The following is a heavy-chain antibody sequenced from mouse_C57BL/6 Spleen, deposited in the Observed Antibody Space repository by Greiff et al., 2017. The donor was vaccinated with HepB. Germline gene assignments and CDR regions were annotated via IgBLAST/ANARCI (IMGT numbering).Heavy chain of an antibody. Sequence: VQLQQSGAELVRPGASVKLSCTASGFNIKDYYMHWVKQRPEQGLEWIGRIDPEDGDTEYAPKFQGKATMTADTSSNIAYLQLSSLTSEDTAVYYCTTGGITAIRLFDYWGQGTTLTVSS. V-gene: IGHV14-1*01. CDR3: TTGGITAIRLFDY. J-gene: IGHJ2*01. D-gene: IGHD1-1*01. CDR1: GFNIKDYY. CDR2: IDPEDGDT.